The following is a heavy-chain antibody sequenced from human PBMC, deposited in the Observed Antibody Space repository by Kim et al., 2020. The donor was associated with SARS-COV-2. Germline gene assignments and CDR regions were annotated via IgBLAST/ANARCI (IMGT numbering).Heavy chain of an antibody. Sequence: GGSLRLSCAASGFTFSSYAMHWVRQAPGKGLEWVAVISYDGSNKYYADSVKGRFTISRDNSKNTRYLQMNSLRAEDTAVYYCARVGTHYYGSGSYYNPSDYWGQGTLVTVSS. CDR2: ISYDGSNK. V-gene: IGHV3-30-3*01. CDR1: GFTFSSYA. J-gene: IGHJ4*02. D-gene: IGHD3-10*01. CDR3: ARVGTHYYGSGSYYNPSDY.